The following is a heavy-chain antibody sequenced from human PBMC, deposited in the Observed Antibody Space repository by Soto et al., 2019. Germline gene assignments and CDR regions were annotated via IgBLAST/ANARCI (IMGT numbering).Heavy chain of an antibody. D-gene: IGHD7-27*01. CDR1: GFALSNYW. CDR2: IKQDGSEK. J-gene: IGHJ4*02. V-gene: IGHV3-7*05. Sequence: EVQLAESGGGLVQPGESLRLSCVASGFALSNYWINWVRQAPGKGLECVANIKQDGSEKNYVDSVKGRFTISRDNARNSLYLQMNSLRAEDTAAYYCATETSTWGCWGQGTLVTVSS. CDR3: ATETSTWGC.